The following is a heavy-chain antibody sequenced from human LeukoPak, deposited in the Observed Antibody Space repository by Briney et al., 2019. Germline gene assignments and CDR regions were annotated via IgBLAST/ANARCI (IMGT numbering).Heavy chain of an antibody. V-gene: IGHV3-11*01. D-gene: IGHD6-13*01. CDR2: ISGSGSPI. CDR1: GFTFSDDY. J-gene: IGHJ4*02. CDR3: ARGRSSTSYDLYYFDY. Sequence: GGALILSCSASGFTFSDDYMSWIRQTPGKGLEMVSYISGSGSPIYYADSVKRGFTISSNNTKNSLYLKINSLRAEHTAVYYCARGRSSTSYDLYYFDYWGQGTLVTVSS.